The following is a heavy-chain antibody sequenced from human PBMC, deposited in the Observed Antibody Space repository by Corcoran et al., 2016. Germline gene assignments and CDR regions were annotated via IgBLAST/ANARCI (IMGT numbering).Heavy chain of an antibody. V-gene: IGHV1-46*01. CDR1: GYTFTSYY. CDR3: ARDNPLTTYDSSGYFDY. Sequence: QVQLVQSGAEVKKPGASVKVSCKASGYTFTSYYMHWVRQAPGQGLEWMGIINPSGGSTSYAQKFQGRVTMTRDPSTSTVYMELSSLRSEDTAVYYCARDNPLTTYDSSGYFDYWGQGTLVTVSS. CDR2: INPSGGST. J-gene: IGHJ4*02. D-gene: IGHD3-22*01.